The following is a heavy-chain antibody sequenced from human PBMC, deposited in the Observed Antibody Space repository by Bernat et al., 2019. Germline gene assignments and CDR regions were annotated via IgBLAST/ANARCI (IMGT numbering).Heavy chain of an antibody. Sequence: QVQLVESGGGVVQPGRSLRLSCAASGFTFSSYGMHWVRQAPGKGLEWVAVIWYDGSNKYYADSVKGRFTISRDNSKNTLYLQMNSLRAEDTAVYYCARGWLQDYFDYWGQGTLVTVSS. CDR3: ARGWLQDYFDY. V-gene: IGHV3-33*01. CDR2: IWYDGSNK. J-gene: IGHJ4*02. CDR1: GFTFSSYG. D-gene: IGHD5-24*01.